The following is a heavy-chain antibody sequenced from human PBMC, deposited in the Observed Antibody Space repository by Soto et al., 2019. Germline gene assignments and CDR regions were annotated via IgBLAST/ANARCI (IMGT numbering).Heavy chain of an antibody. CDR1: GGSISSSNW. CDR2: IYHSGST. V-gene: IGHV4-4*02. D-gene: IGHD2-15*01. Sequence: QVQLQESGPGLVKPSGTLSLTCAVSGGSISSSNWWSWVRQPPGKGLEWIGEIYHSGSTNYNPSPKSRVTISVDKSKNQFSRKLSSVTAADTAVYYCASSGVGYCSGGSGPNWFDPWGQGTLVTVSS. J-gene: IGHJ5*02. CDR3: ASSGVGYCSGGSGPNWFDP.